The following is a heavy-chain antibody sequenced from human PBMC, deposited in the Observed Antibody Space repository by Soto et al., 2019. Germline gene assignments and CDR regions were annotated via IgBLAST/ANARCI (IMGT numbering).Heavy chain of an antibody. CDR1: GGTFSSYA. Sequence: QVQLVQSGAEVKKPGSSVKVSCKASGGTFSSYAISWVRQAPGQGLEWMGGIIPIFGTANYAQKFQGRVTITADKSTNTASVELSSLTAEDTAVYYCARDPVGQLIAEAGNYGMAVWGQGTTVTVSS. D-gene: IGHD6-13*01. CDR3: ARDPVGQLIAEAGNYGMAV. V-gene: IGHV1-69*06. CDR2: IIPIFGTA. J-gene: IGHJ6*02.